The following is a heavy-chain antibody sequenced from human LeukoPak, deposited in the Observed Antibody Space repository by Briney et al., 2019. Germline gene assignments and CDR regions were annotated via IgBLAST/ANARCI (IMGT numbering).Heavy chain of an antibody. J-gene: IGHJ5*02. V-gene: IGHV4-39*07. CDR2: INHSGST. Sequence: SETLSLTCTVSGVSISSSSYYWVWIRQPPGKGLEWIIEINHSGSTNYNPSLKSRVTISVDTSKNQFSLKLSSVTAEDTAVYYCASSSRWYYNWFDPWGQGTLVTVSS. CDR3: ASSSRWYYNWFDP. CDR1: GVSISSSSYY. D-gene: IGHD6-19*01.